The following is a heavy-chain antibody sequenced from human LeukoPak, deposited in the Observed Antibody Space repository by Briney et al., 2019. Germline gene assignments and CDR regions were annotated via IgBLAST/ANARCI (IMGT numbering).Heavy chain of an antibody. Sequence: KFQGRVTMTTETSTSTVYMELRSLRSDDTAVYYCARLSGSYFDDWGQGTLVTVSS. D-gene: IGHD1-26*01. J-gene: IGHJ4*02. V-gene: IGHV1-18*01. CDR3: ARLSGSYFDD.